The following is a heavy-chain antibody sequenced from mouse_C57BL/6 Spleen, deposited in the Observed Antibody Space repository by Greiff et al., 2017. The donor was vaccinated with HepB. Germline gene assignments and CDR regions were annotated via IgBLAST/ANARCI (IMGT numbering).Heavy chain of an antibody. J-gene: IGHJ4*01. Sequence: QVQLQQSGPGLVQPSQSLSITCTVSGFSLTSYGVHWVRQSPGKGLEWLGVIWSGGSTDYNAAFISRLSISKDNSKSQVFFKMNSLQADDTAIYYCARPYYGKDYAMDYWGQGTSVTVSS. CDR1: GFSLTSYG. CDR2: IWSGGST. D-gene: IGHD2-10*01. V-gene: IGHV2-2*01. CDR3: ARPYYGKDYAMDY.